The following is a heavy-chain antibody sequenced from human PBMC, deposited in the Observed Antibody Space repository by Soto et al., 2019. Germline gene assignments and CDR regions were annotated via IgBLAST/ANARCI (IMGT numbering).Heavy chain of an antibody. V-gene: IGHV1-18*01. CDR1: GYTFITYG. D-gene: IGHD6-6*01. CDR2: ISSYNGNT. CDR3: ARDRPTSSIRARDYYYAMDV. Sequence: QVQLVQSGAEVKKPGASVKVSCKASGYTFITYGISWVRQAPGQGLEWMGWISSYNGNTNYAQMLQGRVTMTTDTYTTTAYMELRSLRSDDTAVYYCARDRPTSSIRARDYYYAMDVWGQGPTVTVS. J-gene: IGHJ6*02.